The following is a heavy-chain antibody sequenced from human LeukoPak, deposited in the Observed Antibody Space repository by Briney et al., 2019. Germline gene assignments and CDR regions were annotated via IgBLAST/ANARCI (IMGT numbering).Heavy chain of an antibody. J-gene: IGHJ5*02. CDR2: IIPIFGTA. V-gene: IGHV1-69*06. Sequence: GASVKVSCKASGGTFSSFAITWVRQAPGQGLEWMGGIIPIFGTANYAQKFQGRVTITADKSTSTAYMELSSLRSEDTAVYYCARDRKSSGFNWFDPWGQGTLVTVSS. D-gene: IGHD3-22*01. CDR1: GGTFSSFA. CDR3: ARDRKSSGFNWFDP.